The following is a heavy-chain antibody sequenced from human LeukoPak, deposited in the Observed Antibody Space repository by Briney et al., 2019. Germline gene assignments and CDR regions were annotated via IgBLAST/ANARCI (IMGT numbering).Heavy chain of an antibody. J-gene: IGHJ2*01. CDR1: GFTFSSYG. CDR2: IWYDGSNK. CDR3: ARDRNYRPGYFDP. V-gene: IGHV3-33*01. Sequence: TGGSLRLSCAASGFTFSSYGMHWVRQAPGKGLEWVAVIWYDGSNKYYADSVKGRFTISRDNSKNTLYLQMNSLRAEDTAVYYCARDRNYRPGYFDPWGRGTLVTVSS. D-gene: IGHD1-7*01.